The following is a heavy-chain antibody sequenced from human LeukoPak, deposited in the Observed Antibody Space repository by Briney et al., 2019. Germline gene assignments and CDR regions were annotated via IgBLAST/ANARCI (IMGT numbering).Heavy chain of an antibody. CDR2: ISYDGSNK. D-gene: IGHD2-15*01. CDR3: AKVVEGVYYFDY. J-gene: IGHJ4*02. V-gene: IGHV3-30*18. CDR1: GFTFNSYG. Sequence: GGSLRLSCAASGFTFNSYGMHWVRQAPGKGLEWVAVISYDGSNKYYVDSVKGRFTISRDNSKNTLYLQMNNLRAEDTAVYYCAKVVEGVYYFDYWGQGTLVTVSS.